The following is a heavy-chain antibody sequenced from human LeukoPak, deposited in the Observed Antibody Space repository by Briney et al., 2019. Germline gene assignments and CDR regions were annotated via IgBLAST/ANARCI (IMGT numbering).Heavy chain of an antibody. D-gene: IGHD6-13*01. CDR2: ISPSSSDI. V-gene: IGHV3-48*01. J-gene: IGHJ4*02. CDR3: AKEGGSSWYYFDF. Sequence: GGSLRLSCAASGFPFSRYSMNWVRQAPGKGLEWVSYISPSSSDIYYADSVKGRFTISRDNSKNTLYLQMNSLRAEDTAVYYCAKEGGSSWYYFDFWGQGTLVTVSS. CDR1: GFPFSRYS.